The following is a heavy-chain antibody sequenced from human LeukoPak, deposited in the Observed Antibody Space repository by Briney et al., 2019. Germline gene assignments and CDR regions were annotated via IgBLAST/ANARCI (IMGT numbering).Heavy chain of an antibody. CDR2: IYYSGST. J-gene: IGHJ4*02. D-gene: IGHD6-6*01. Sequence: PSETLSLTCTVSGGSISTSSYYWGWVRQPPGKGLEWIGSIYYSGSTYYNPSLMSRVTISVDTSKNQFSLKLSSVTAADTAVYYCARAASKIAARPDDGHFDYWGQGTLVTVSS. V-gene: IGHV4-39*07. CDR3: ARAASKIAARPDDGHFDY. CDR1: GGSISTSSYY.